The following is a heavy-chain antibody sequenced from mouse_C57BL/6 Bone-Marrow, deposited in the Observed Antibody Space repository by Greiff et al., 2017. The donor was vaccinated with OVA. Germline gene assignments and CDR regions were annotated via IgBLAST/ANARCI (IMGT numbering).Heavy chain of an antibody. J-gene: IGHJ2*01. V-gene: IGHV1-81*01. CDR1: GYTFTSYG. D-gene: IGHD1-1*01. Sequence: QVQLQQSGAELARPGASVKLSCKASGYTFTSYGISWVKQRTGQGLEWIGEIYPRSGNTYYNEKFKGKATLTADKASSTSYMELRSLTSEDSAVYFCARGYGSIRFDYWGQGTTLTVSS. CDR2: IYPRSGNT. CDR3: ARGYGSIRFDY.